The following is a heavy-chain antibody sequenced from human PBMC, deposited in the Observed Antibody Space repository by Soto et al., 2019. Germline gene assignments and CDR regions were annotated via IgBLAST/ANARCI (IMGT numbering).Heavy chain of an antibody. D-gene: IGHD5-18*01. CDR1: GVSLTNSRYD. J-gene: IGHJ4*02. CDR2: VTSSGQT. CDR3: ARNSETALVTGFDS. V-gene: IGHV4-39*01. Sequence: XETLSLTCSVTGVSLTNSRYDWVWVRQAPDKGLEWIGAVTSSGQTFNIPSLESRVAISADASKNEFYLSLTSVTAADTAVYYCARNSETALVTGFDSWGQGIRVTVSS.